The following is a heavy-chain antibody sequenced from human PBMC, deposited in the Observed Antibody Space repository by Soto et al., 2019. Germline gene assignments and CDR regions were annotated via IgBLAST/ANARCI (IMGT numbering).Heavy chain of an antibody. D-gene: IGHD5-18*01. CDR1: GGTFSSYA. Sequence: GASVKVSCKASGGTFSSYAISWVRQAPGQGLEWMGGIIPIFGTANYAQKFQGRVTITADESTNTAYMELSSLRSEDTAVYYCASLALDTARTIYYYYGMDVWGQGTTVTVSS. J-gene: IGHJ6*02. CDR2: IIPIFGTA. CDR3: ASLALDTARTIYYYYGMDV. V-gene: IGHV1-69*13.